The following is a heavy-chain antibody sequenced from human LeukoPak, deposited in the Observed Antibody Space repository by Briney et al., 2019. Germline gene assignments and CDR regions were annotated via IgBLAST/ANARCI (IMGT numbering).Heavy chain of an antibody. CDR3: AKNPFGGATGSFDY. CDR1: GFTFSDYY. CDR2: ISGSGSDI. J-gene: IGHJ4*02. V-gene: IGHV3-11*04. D-gene: IGHD1-26*01. Sequence: PGGSLRLSCAASGFTFSDYYMSWIRQAPGKGLESLSYISGSGSDISYADSVNGRFTVSRDNSKNTLYLQMNSLRAEDTAVYYCAKNPFGGATGSFDYWGQGTLVTVSS.